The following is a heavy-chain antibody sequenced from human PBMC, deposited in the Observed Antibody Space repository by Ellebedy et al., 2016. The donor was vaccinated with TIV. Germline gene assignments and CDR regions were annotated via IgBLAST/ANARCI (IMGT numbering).Heavy chain of an antibody. V-gene: IGHV5-51*01. Sequence: SRYSPSFQGQVTISADKSISTAYLQWSSLKASDTAMYYCARGWGGYSYYDYWGQGTLVTVSS. CDR3: ARGWGGYSYYDY. D-gene: IGHD5-18*01. CDR2: S. J-gene: IGHJ4*02.